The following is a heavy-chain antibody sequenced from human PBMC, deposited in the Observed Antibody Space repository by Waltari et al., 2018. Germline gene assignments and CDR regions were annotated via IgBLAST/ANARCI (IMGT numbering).Heavy chain of an antibody. CDR3: AKPFYNWDDPLDS. V-gene: IGHV3-74*01. Sequence: EVQLVESGGGLVQRGGSLRLSCAAAGFTFSRYWMQWVRQAPGKGLVWVSRINSDGSGTFYSVSVKARFTISIDNSDNTVYLQMNRLSADDTAVYYCAKPFYNWDDPLDSWGQGTLVTVSS. CDR2: INSDGSGT. J-gene: IGHJ4*02. D-gene: IGHD1-20*01. CDR1: GFTFSRYW.